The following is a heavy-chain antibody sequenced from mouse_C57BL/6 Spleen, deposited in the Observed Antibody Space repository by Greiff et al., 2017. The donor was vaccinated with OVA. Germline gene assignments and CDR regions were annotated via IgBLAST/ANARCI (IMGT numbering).Heavy chain of an antibody. D-gene: IGHD1-1*01. CDR3: ARFITTVAYVMDY. CDR1: GYTFTSYW. J-gene: IGHJ4*01. Sequence: QVQLQQPGAELVRPGTSVKLSCKASGYTFTSYWMHWVKQRPGQGLEWIGVIDPSDSYTNYNQKFKGKATLTVDTSSSTAYMQLSSLTSEDSAVYYCARFITTVAYVMDYWGQGTSVTVSS. V-gene: IGHV1-59*01. CDR2: IDPSDSYT.